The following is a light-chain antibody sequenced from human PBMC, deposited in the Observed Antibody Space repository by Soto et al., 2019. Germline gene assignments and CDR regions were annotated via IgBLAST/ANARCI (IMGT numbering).Light chain of an antibody. J-gene: IGKJ1*01. V-gene: IGKV1-5*03. CDR2: KAS. Sequence: DIQMTQSPSTLSASVGDRVTITCRASQSISSWLAWYQQKPGKAPKILIYKASSLESGVPSRFSGGGSGTEFTLTISTLQADEFATYYCQQYNSYWTFGQGTKVEIK. CDR3: QQYNSYWT. CDR1: QSISSW.